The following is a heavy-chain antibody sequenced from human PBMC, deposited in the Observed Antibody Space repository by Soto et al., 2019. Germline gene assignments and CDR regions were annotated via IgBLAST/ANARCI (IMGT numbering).Heavy chain of an antibody. J-gene: IGHJ4*02. CDR3: ARGHSYGYFDY. Sequence: PSQTLSLTCAVSGDSVSSNNIAWNWLRQSPWRGLEWLGRTYYRSKWYNEYAVSVRSRITINLDTSKNQFSLKLSSVTAADTAVYYCARGHSYGYFDYWGQGTLVTVSS. CDR1: GDSVSSNNIA. V-gene: IGHV6-1*01. CDR2: TYYRSKWYN. D-gene: IGHD5-18*01.